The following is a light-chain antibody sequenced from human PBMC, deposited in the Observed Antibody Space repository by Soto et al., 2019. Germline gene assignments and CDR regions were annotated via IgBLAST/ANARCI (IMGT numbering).Light chain of an antibody. CDR3: QQFNDFPLT. V-gene: IGKV1D-13*01. Sequence: IQLTQSPSSLSASVGDRVTITCRAGQDISGALAWYQQKPGKAPKLLLYDASSLDAGVPSRFSGSGSGTDFTLSITSLRPEDFATYYCQQFNDFPLTFGGGTKVQIK. CDR1: QDISGA. J-gene: IGKJ4*01. CDR2: DAS.